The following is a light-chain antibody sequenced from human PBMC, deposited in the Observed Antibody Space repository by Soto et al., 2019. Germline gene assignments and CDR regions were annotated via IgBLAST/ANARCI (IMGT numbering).Light chain of an antibody. CDR2: GAS. CDR3: QQHGSSPIT. CDR1: QSVSSSY. V-gene: IGKV3-20*01. J-gene: IGKJ5*01. Sequence: DILLTPSPFTLSLVPGERAPLSCRASQSVSSSYLAWYQQKPGQAPRLLIYGASSRATGIPDRFSGSGSGTDFTLTISRLEPEDFAVYYCQQHGSSPITFGQGTGLEIK.